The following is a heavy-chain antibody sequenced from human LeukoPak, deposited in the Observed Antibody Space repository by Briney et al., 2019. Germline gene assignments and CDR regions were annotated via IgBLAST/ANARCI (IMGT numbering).Heavy chain of an antibody. J-gene: IGHJ4*02. Sequence: PSETLSLTCTVSGGSIRSGGNYWNWIRQHPGRGLERIGYLSDTGNTYYNPSLKSRVTMSLDTSKNHFSLKLRSVTAGDTAVYYCARVRDYDSSGYELIDYWGQGTLVTVSS. CDR3: ARVRDYDSSGYELIDY. CDR2: LSDTGNT. V-gene: IGHV4-31*03. CDR1: GGSIRSGGNY. D-gene: IGHD3-22*01.